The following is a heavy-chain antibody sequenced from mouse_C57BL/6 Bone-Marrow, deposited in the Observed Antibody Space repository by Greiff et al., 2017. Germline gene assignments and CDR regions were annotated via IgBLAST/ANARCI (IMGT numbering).Heavy chain of an antibody. CDR3: AIASPIYYYGSAWFAY. Sequence: QVQLQQPGAELVKPGASVKVSCKASGYTFTSYWMHWVKQRPGQGLEWIGRIHPSDSDTNYNQKFKGKATLTVDKSSSTAYMQLSSLTSEDSAVYYCAIASPIYYYGSAWFAYWGQGALVTVSA. D-gene: IGHD1-1*01. CDR1: GYTFTSYW. CDR2: IHPSDSDT. V-gene: IGHV1-74*01. J-gene: IGHJ3*01.